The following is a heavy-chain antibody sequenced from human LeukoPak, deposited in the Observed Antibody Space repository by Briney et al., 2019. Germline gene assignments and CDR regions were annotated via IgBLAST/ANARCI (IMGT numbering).Heavy chain of an antibody. J-gene: IGHJ3*02. CDR3: ARDEAADGWNAFDI. V-gene: IGHV1-2*02. Sequence: GAAVNVSCKTSGYSLTKYYMHWLRQAPGQGLDWMGWINVNSGGTKYAQRIQGRATMTRDTSISTAYMELSRLRSDDTAVYYCARDEAADGWNAFDIWGQGTMVTVSS. CDR1: GYSLTKYY. D-gene: IGHD6-13*01. CDR2: INVNSGGT.